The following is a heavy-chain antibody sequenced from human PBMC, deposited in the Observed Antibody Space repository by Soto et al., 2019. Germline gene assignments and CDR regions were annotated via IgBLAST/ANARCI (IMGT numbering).Heavy chain of an antibody. V-gene: IGHV1-69*08. CDR3: ARDLAGTLGSLNAFDI. D-gene: IGHD3-10*01. J-gene: IGHJ3*02. Sequence: QVQLVQSGAEVKKPGSSVKVSCKASGGTFSSYTISWVRQAPGQGLEWMGRIIPILGIANYAQKFQGRVTIPXXKXTXXANMELGSLRSEDTAVYYCARDLAGTLGSLNAFDIWGQGTMVTVSS. CDR1: GGTFSSYT. CDR2: IIPILGIA.